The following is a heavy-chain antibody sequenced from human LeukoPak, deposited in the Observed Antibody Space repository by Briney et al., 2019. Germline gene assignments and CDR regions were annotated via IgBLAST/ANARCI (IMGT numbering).Heavy chain of an antibody. D-gene: IGHD3-22*01. J-gene: IGHJ4*02. CDR2: ISYDGSNK. CDR3: ARVRRIYDSSGYFDY. CDR1: GFTFSSYG. Sequence: PGRSLRLSCAASGFTFSSYGMHWVRQAPGKGLEWVAVISYDGSNKYYADSVKGRFTISRDNSKNTLYLQMNSLRAEDTAVYYCARVRRIYDSSGYFDYWGQGTLVTVSS. V-gene: IGHV3-30*03.